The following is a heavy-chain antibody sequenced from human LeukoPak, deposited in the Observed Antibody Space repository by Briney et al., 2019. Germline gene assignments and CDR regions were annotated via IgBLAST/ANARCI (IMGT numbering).Heavy chain of an antibody. CDR3: VGRGVSIGH. D-gene: IGHD3-10*01. CDR2: ISDTGSST. V-gene: IGHV3-23*01. Sequence: GGSLRLSCAASGFTFRSYGMSWLRRAPGKGLEWVSSISDTGSSTYYADSVKGRFAISRDNSKNTVHLQMNSLRGEDTARYYCVGRGVSIGHWGPGTLVTVSS. J-gene: IGHJ4*02. CDR1: GFTFRSYG.